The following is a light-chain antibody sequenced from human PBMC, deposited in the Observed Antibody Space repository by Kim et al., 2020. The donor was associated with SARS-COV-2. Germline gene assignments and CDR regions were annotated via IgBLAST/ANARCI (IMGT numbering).Light chain of an antibody. Sequence: ELTQPPSASGTPGQRATISCSGIISDIGRNIVYWYQQLPGTAPKLLIYNNNQGHSGDPDRFSGSKSGTAASLAISRIQSEDEADYYCSTWDDNLNGPVFGGGTQVTVL. CDR2: NNN. J-gene: IGLJ2*01. CDR1: ISDIGRNI. V-gene: IGLV1-44*01. CDR3: STWDDNLNGPV.